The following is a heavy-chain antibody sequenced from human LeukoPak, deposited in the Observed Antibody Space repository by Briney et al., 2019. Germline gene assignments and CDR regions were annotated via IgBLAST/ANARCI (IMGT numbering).Heavy chain of an antibody. J-gene: IGHJ3*02. CDR1: GDSLSGYH. D-gene: IGHD5-24*01. CDR3: ARGDLRRDGFNYPFGI. V-gene: IGHV4-4*07. Sequence: SETLSLTCSVSGDSLSGYHWSWIRQSAGKGLEWIGRIYVSGNTNYNPSLKSRVTMAVDTSKNQFSLSLNSVTAADTAVYYCARGDLRRDGFNYPFGIWGQGTMVTVSS. CDR2: IYVSGNT.